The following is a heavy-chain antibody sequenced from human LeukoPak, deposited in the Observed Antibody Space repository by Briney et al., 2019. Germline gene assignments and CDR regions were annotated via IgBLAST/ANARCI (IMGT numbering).Heavy chain of an antibody. D-gene: IGHD2-15*01. CDR3: ARGGYCSGGSCYDNWFDP. J-gene: IGHJ5*02. V-gene: IGHV4-31*03. CDR1: GGSISSGGYY. Sequence: SETLSLTCTVSGGSISSGGYYWSWIRQHPGKGLEWIGYIYYSGSTYYNPSLKSRVTISVDTSKNQFSLKLSSVTAADTAVYYCARGGYCSGGSCYDNWFDPWGQGTLVTASS. CDR2: IYYSGST.